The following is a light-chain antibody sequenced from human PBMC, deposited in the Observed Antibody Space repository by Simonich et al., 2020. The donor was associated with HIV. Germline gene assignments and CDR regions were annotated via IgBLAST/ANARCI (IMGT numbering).Light chain of an antibody. CDR1: QSISAN. J-gene: IGKJ4*01. V-gene: IGKV3-15*01. Sequence: EILMKQSPATLSVSPGERATLSCRASQSISANLSWYQQKPGQAPRLLIYGASNRATGIPARCSGSGSGTEFTLTISSLQSEDFAVYYCQQYNNWPLTFGGGTKVEIK. CDR2: GAS. CDR3: QQYNNWPLT.